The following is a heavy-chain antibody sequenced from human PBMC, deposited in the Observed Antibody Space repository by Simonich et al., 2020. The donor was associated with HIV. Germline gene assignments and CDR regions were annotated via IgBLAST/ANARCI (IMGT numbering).Heavy chain of an antibody. CDR1: GGSISSNNYY. CDR2: LYYKGGT. CDR3: ARHRETMVRGLVSYFDY. D-gene: IGHD3-10*01. V-gene: IGHV4-39*01. J-gene: IGHJ4*02. Sequence: QLQLQESGPGLVKPSETLSLTCTVSGGSISSNNYYWGWIRQPPGKGLEWIGSLYYKGGTYYSPSLKSRVTISVDTSKNQFSLNRSSATATDTAVYYCARHRETMVRGLVSYFDYWGQGTLVTVSS.